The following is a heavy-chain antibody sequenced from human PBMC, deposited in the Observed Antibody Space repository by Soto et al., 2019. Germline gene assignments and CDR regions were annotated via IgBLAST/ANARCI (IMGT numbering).Heavy chain of an antibody. D-gene: IGHD6-13*01. CDR2: IKQDGSEK. Sequence: EVQLVASGGGLVQPGGSLRLSCAASGFTLSNYWMRWVRQAPVKGLEWVGNIKQDGSEKNYVDFVEGRFTISRDNAENSLYLQVNSLRVEDTAVYYCARIASTGRGWDVWGQGTTVVVSS. CDR1: GFTLSNYW. J-gene: IGHJ6*02. CDR3: ARIASTGRGWDV. V-gene: IGHV3-7*01.